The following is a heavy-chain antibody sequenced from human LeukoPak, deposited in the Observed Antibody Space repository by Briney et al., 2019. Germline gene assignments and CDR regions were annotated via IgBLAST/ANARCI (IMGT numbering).Heavy chain of an antibody. J-gene: IGHJ3*02. D-gene: IGHD5-12*01. CDR1: GYTFTGYY. CDR2: INPNSGGT. V-gene: IGHV1-2*02. CDR3: ARVLVVDIVATIYSDAFDI. Sequence: ASVKVSCKASGYTFTGYYMHWVRQAPGQGLEWMGWINPNSGGTNYAQKFQGRVTMTRDTSISTAYMELSRLRPDDTAVYYCARVLVVDIVATIYSDAFDIWGQGTMVTVSS.